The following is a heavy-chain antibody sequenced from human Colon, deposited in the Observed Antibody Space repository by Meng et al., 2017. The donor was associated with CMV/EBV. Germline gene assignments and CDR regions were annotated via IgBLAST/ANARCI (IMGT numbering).Heavy chain of an antibody. V-gene: IGHV3-11*04. D-gene: IGHD3-10*01. CDR2: ISSSGKTI. J-gene: IGHJ4*02. CDR3: ARGKFYLAY. Sequence: GESLKISCVGSGFNFGEYAISWVRQAPGKGLECISYISSSGKTIYYADSVKGRFTISRDNAKNSLYLKMNSLRVEDTAVYYCARGKFYLAYWGQGTLVTVSS. CDR1: GFNFGEYA.